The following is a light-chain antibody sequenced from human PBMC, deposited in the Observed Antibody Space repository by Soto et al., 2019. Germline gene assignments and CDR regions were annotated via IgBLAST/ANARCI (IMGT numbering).Light chain of an antibody. CDR1: QTVRNNY. Sequence: EFVLTQSPFTLSLSPGERATLSFMASQTVRNNYLAWYQQKPGQAPRLLIYDASSRATGIPDRFSGGGSGTDFTLTISSLESEDFAVYYCQQRTNWVTFGQGTRLEIK. J-gene: IGKJ5*01. CDR3: QQRTNWVT. CDR2: DAS. V-gene: IGKV3D-20*02.